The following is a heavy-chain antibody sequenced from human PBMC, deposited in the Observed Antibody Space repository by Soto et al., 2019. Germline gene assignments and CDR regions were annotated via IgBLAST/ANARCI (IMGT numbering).Heavy chain of an antibody. CDR2: IYYTGST. Sequence: QVRLQESGPGLVKPSQTLSLTCTVSGGSISSGDYFWSWVRQPPGKGLEWIGYIYYTGSTSYNPSRESRITMSVDTSKNQFSLKVSSVTAADTAVYFCARDDGYYRLYDYWGQGTLVTVSS. CDR3: ARDDGYYRLYDY. D-gene: IGHD3-3*01. CDR1: GGSISSGDYF. V-gene: IGHV4-30-4*01. J-gene: IGHJ4*02.